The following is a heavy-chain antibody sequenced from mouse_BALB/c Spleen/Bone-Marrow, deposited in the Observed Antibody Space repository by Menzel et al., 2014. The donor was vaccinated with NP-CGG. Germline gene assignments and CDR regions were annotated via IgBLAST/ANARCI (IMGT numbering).Heavy chain of an antibody. J-gene: IGHJ2*01. Sequence: VQVVESGSVLVRPGAPVRLSCKASGYTFTNSWIHWAKQRPGQGLEWIGDIHPSSGNTNYNEKFKAKATLTVDTSSSTAYVDLSSLTSEDSAVYYCARHHRYAYYFDYWGQGTTLTVSS. CDR1: GYTFTNSW. CDR3: ARHHRYAYYFDY. V-gene: IGHV1S130*01. D-gene: IGHD2-14*01. CDR2: IHPSSGNT.